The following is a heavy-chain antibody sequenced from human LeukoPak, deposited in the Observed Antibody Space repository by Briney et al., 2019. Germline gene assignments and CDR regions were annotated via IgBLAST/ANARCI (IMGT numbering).Heavy chain of an antibody. V-gene: IGHV3-30*18. Sequence: PGGSLRLSCAASGFTFSSYGMHWVRQAPGKGLEWVAVISYDGSNKYYADSVKGRFTISRDNSKNTLYLQMNSLRADDTAVYYCAKIFWGDLSIWGKGKMVPVFS. D-gene: IGHD3-3*01. CDR2: ISYDGSNK. CDR3: AKIFWGDLSI. CDR1: GFTFSSYG. J-gene: IGHJ3*02.